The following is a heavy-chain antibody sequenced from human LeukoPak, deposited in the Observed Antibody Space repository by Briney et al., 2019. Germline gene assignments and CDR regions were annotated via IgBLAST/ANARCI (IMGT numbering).Heavy chain of an antibody. CDR3: ARTGARLPGGAFDI. J-gene: IGHJ3*02. D-gene: IGHD5-18*01. Sequence: GGSLRLSCVASGFSSDDYAMHWVRPAPGKGLEWVSGIRWNSGSIGYADSVKGRFTISRDNAKNSLYLQMNSLRAEDTALYYCARTGARLPGGAFDIWGQGTMVTVSS. V-gene: IGHV3-9*02. CDR2: IRWNSGSI. CDR1: GFSSDDYA.